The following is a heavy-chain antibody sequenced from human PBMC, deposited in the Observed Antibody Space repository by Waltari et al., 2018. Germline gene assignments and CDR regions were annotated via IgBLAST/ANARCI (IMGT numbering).Heavy chain of an antibody. V-gene: IGHV3-23*01. CDR2: ISANGGST. Sequence: EVQLLESGGNLVQSGGSLRLSCAASGFTFSNYAMTWVRQASGKGLECVSAISANGGSTYYANSVKGRFTISRDNSKNTLFLQMNSLRAEDTALYYCAKARRADYYDSSGYYYADFDYWGQGTLLTVSS. J-gene: IGHJ4*02. CDR3: AKARRADYYDSSGYYYADFDY. CDR1: GFTFSNYA. D-gene: IGHD3-22*01.